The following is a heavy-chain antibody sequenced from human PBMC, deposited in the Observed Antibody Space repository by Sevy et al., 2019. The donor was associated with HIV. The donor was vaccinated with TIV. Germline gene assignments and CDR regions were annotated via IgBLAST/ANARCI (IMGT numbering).Heavy chain of an antibody. CDR1: GFTFSSYA. CDR3: ARDGDIVVVPAATRGYYGMDV. V-gene: IGHV3-30-3*01. J-gene: IGHJ6*02. Sequence: GGPLRLSCAASGFTFSSYAMHWVRQAPGKGLEWVAVISYDGSNKYYADSVKGRFTISRDNSKNTLYLQMNSLRAEDTAVYYCARDGDIVVVPAATRGYYGMDVWGQGTTVTVSS. CDR2: ISYDGSNK. D-gene: IGHD2-2*01.